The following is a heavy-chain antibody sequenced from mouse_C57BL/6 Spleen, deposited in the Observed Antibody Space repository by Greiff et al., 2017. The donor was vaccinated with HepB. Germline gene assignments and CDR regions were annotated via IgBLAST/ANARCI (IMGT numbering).Heavy chain of an antibody. D-gene: IGHD2-2*01. CDR2: IWWDDDK. V-gene: IGHV8-8*01. J-gene: IGHJ4*01. Sequence: QVTLKESGPGILQPSQTLSLTCSFSGFSLSTFGMGVGWIRQPSGKGLEWLAHIWWDDDKYYNPALKSRLTISKDTSKNQVFLKIANVDTADTATYYCARKGYYGYDEGGYYAMDYWGQGTSVTVSS. CDR1: GFSLSTFGMG. CDR3: ARKGYYGYDEGGYYAMDY.